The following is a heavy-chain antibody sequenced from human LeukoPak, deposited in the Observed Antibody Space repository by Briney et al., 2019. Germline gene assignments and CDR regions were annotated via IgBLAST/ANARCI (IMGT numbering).Heavy chain of an antibody. CDR1: GFTFSSYE. V-gene: IGHV3-9*01. CDR2: ISWNSGSI. CDR3: AKGDGDTPPNAFDI. J-gene: IGHJ3*02. Sequence: GGSLRLSCAASGFTFSSYEMNWVRQAPGKGLEWVSGISWNSGSIGYADSVKGRFTISRDNAKNSLYLQMNSLRAEDTALYYCAKGDGDTPPNAFDIWGQGTMVTVSS. D-gene: IGHD2-15*01.